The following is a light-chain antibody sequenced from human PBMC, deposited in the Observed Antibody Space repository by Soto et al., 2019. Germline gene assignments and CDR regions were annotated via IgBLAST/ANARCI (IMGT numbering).Light chain of an antibody. V-gene: IGKV1-8*01. CDR2: AAS. Sequence: AIRMTQSPSSFSASTGDRVTITCRASQGISSYLAWYQQKPGKAPKLLIYAASTLQSGVPSRFSGSGSGTDFTLTISCLQYEDFATYYCQQYYSYPPTFGQGTKLDIK. J-gene: IGKJ1*01. CDR3: QQYYSYPPT. CDR1: QGISSY.